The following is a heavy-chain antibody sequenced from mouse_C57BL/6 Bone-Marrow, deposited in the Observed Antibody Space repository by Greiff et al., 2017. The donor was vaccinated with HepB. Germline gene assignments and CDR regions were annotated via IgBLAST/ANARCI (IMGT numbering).Heavy chain of an antibody. CDR2: INYDGSST. CDR3: ARDQDYGSPWYFDV. D-gene: IGHD1-1*01. J-gene: IGHJ1*03. CDR1: GFTFSDYY. Sequence: EVHLVESEGGLVQPGSSMKLSCTASGFTFSDYYMAWVRQVPEKGLEWVANINYDGSSTYYLDSLKSRFIISRDNAKNILYLQMSSLKSEDTATYYCARDQDYGSPWYFDVWGTGTTVTVSS. V-gene: IGHV5-16*01.